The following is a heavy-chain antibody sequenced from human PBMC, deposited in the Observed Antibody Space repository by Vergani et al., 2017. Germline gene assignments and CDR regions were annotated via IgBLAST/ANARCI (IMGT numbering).Heavy chain of an antibody. CDR2: ISYDGSNK. CDR3: ANLLVDY. D-gene: IGHD2-21*01. CDR1: GFTFSSYG. Sequence: QVQLVESGGGVVQPGRSLRLSCAASGFTFSSYGMHWVRQAPGKGLEWVAVISYDGSNKYYADSVKGRFTISRDNSKNTLYLQMNSLRAEDTAVYYCANLLVDYWGQGTLVTVSS. V-gene: IGHV3-30*18. J-gene: IGHJ4*02.